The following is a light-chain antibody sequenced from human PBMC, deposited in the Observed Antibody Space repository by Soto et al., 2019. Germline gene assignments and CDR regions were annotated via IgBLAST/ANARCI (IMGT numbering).Light chain of an antibody. V-gene: IGKV3-20*01. Sequence: EIMLTQSPGILSLSPGERATLSCRASQSVSNDFLAWYQQKPGQAPRLLIWGASTRATDIPARFSGGGSGTDFTLTISRLEPEDFAVYYCQQYGSSPWTFGQGTKVDIK. CDR3: QQYGSSPWT. CDR2: GAS. CDR1: QSVSNDF. J-gene: IGKJ1*01.